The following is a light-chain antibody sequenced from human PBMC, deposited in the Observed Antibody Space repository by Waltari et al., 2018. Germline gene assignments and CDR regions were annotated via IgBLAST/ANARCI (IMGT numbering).Light chain of an antibody. CDR1: SGSIASNN. Sequence: NFMLTLPHSVSESPGKTVTISCTRSSGSIASNNVQWHQQCPGSAATTLIYDDNQRPSGVPVRFSGSIDSSSNTASLTIAGLKAADEADYYCQSDDNSNKKIFGGGNKLTVL. CDR3: QSDDNSNKKI. V-gene: IGLV6-57*03. CDR2: DDN. J-gene: IGLJ2*01.